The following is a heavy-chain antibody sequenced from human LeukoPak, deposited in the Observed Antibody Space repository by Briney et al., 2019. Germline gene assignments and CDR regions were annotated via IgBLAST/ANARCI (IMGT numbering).Heavy chain of an antibody. CDR3: ASGDDYGGNSDY. J-gene: IGHJ4*02. V-gene: IGHV1-69*04. D-gene: IGHD4-23*01. Sequence: SVKVSCKASGGTFSSYAISWVRQAPGQGLEWMGRIIPILGIANYAQKFQGRVTITADKSTSTAYMELSSLRSEDTAVYYCASGDDYGGNSDYWGQGTLVTVSS. CDR2: IIPILGIA. CDR1: GGTFSSYA.